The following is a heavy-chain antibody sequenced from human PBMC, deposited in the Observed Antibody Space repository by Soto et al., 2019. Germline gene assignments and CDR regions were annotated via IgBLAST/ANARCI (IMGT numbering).Heavy chain of an antibody. CDR3: AKDPVVLMVYTIPYFDY. D-gene: IGHD2-8*01. V-gene: IGHV3-30*18. CDR2: ISYDGSDT. CDR1: GFTFSSYG. Sequence: QVQLVESGGGVVQPGRSLRLSCAASGFTFSSYGMHWVRQAPGKGLEWVAVISYDGSDTYYADSLKGRFTISRDNSKNTLYLQMNSLRAEDTAVYYCAKDPVVLMVYTIPYFDYWGQGTLVTVSS. J-gene: IGHJ4*02.